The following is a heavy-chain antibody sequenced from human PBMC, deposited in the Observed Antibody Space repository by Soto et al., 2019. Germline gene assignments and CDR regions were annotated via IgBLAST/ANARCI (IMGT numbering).Heavy chain of an antibody. J-gene: IGHJ5*02. V-gene: IGHV5-10-1*01. D-gene: IGHD3-16*01. CDR3: AIRYRIIRFGP. CDR1: GSVDIGGC. CDR2: IDPSDSYT. Sequence: PLDCHRNCGEWAGSVDIGGCSSIKHQMPGKGLEWMGRIDPSDSYTNYSPSFQGHVTISADKSISTAYLQWSSLEASDTAMYYCAIRYRIIRFGPWGQGTPVTVSS.